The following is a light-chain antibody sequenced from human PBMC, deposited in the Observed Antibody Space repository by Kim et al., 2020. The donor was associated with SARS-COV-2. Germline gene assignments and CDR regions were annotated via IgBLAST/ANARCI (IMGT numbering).Light chain of an antibody. CDR1: QSVSSY. J-gene: IGKJ4*01. CDR2: DAS. CDR3: QHSSNWPT. V-gene: IGKV3-11*01. Sequence: EIVLTQSPATLSLSPGERATLSCRASQSVSSYLAWYQQKPGQAPRLLIYDASNRATGIPARFSGSGSGTDFTLTISSLEPEDFAVYYCQHSSNWPTFGGGTKVDIK.